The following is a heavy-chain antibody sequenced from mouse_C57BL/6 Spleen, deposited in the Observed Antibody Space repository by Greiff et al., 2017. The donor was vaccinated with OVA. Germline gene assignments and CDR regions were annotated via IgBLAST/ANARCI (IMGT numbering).Heavy chain of an antibody. CDR2: ISYDGSN. CDR1: GYSITSGYY. CDR3: ARGGDGYPYAMDY. Sequence: EVKLQESGPGLVKPSQSLSLTCSVTGYSITSGYYWNWIRQFPGNKLEWMGYISYDGSNNYNPSLKNRISITRDTSKNQFFLKLNSVTTEDTATYYCARGGDGYPYAMDYWGQGTSVTVSS. V-gene: IGHV3-6*01. J-gene: IGHJ4*01. D-gene: IGHD2-3*01.